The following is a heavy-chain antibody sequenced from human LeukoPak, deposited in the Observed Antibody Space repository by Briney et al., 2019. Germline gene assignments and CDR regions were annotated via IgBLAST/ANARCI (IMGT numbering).Heavy chain of an antibody. J-gene: IGHJ3*02. CDR2: ISSSGSTI. V-gene: IGHV3-11*04. D-gene: IGHD3-3*01. CDR1: GFTFSDYY. CDR3: ARSGPPYYDFWSGYLRDAFDI. Sequence: NPGGSLRLSCAASGFTFSDYYMSWIRQAPGKGLEWVSYISSSGSTIYYADSVKGRFTISRDNAKNSLYLQMNSLRAEDTAVYYCARSGPPYYDFWSGYLRDAFDIWGQGTMVTVSS.